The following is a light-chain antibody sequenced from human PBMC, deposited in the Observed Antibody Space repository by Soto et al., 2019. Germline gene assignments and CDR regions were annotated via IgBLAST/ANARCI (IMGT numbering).Light chain of an antibody. CDR1: QSVSSN. CDR2: GAS. V-gene: IGKV3-15*01. J-gene: IGKJ1*01. Sequence: EIVMTQSPATLSVSPGERATLSCRASQSVSSNLAWYQQKPGQAPRLLIYGASTRATGIPARFSGSGSGTEFTLTISSLQSQDFAVYYCQQYNNWPPVTFGQGTKVEIK. CDR3: QQYNNWPPVT.